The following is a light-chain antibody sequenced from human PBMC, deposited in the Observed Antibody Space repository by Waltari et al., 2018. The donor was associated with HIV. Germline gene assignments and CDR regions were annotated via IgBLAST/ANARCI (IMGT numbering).Light chain of an antibody. CDR1: SAHRKYV. CDR2: PESDYMD. J-gene: IGLJ3*02. CDR3: QTCDTGIQV. Sequence: QLVLTQSPSASASLRASVRITCTLSSAHRKYVVACHRQRPGKGPPFLMRPESDYMDIRGVAVPDPVSVSSSAAERYLTISSLQSEDEADYYCQTCDTGIQVFGGGTKLTVV. V-gene: IGLV4-69*01.